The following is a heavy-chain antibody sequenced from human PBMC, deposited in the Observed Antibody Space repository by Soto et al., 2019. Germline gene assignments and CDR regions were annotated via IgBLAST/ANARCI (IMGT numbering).Heavy chain of an antibody. CDR2: IYPGDSDT. CDR1: GYSFTSYW. V-gene: IGHV5-51*01. CDR3: ARGLAYYYGSGSYYSTWFGSGDY. D-gene: IGHD3-10*01. Sequence: GESLKISCKGSGYSFTSYWIGWVRQMPGKGLEWMGIIYPGDSDTRYSPSFQGQVTISADKSISTAYLQWSSLKASDTAMYYCARGLAYYYGSGSYYSTWFGSGDYWGQGTLVTVSS. J-gene: IGHJ4*02.